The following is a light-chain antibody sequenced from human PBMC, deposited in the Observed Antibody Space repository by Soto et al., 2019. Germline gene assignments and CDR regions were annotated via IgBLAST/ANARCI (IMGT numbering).Light chain of an antibody. V-gene: IGKV1-33*01. J-gene: IGKJ4*01. CDR3: QQYDHLPPLS. CDR2: DAS. Sequence: GDRVTITCQASQDIKNYLNWYRQKPGKAPNLLIYDASNLKTGVPSRFSGSGSGTHFTFTISSLQPEDIATYYCQQYDHLPPLSFGGGTKVEIK. CDR1: QDIKNY.